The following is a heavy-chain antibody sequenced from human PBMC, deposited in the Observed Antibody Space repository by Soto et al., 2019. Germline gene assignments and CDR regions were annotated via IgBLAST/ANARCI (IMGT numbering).Heavy chain of an antibody. V-gene: IGHV3-23*01. CDR2: IRGSGGRT. J-gene: IGHJ4*02. Sequence: GGSLRLSCAASGFAFDNYPMNWVRQAPGKGLEWVSAIRGSGGRTFYADSVQGRLTISRDNSKNTLYLHMSSLRAEDTAVYYCAKPIPCGRDCYAPLDYWGPATLVTVSS. D-gene: IGHD2-21*02. CDR1: GFAFDNYP. CDR3: AKPIPCGRDCYAPLDY.